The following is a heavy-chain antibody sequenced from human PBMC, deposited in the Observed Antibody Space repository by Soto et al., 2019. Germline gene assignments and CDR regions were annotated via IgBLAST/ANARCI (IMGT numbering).Heavy chain of an antibody. CDR3: ARGFSGYSSSWYLMDYYYYYGMDV. D-gene: IGHD6-13*01. CDR1: GGAFRGYY. CDR2: MNHSGST. J-gene: IGHJ6*02. V-gene: IGHV4-34*01. Sequence: PSETLSLTCAVYGGAFRGYYWSWIRQPPGKGLEWMGEMNHSGSTNYNPSLNNRVTISVDTSKNQFSLKLSSVTAADTAVYYCARGFSGYSSSWYLMDYYYYYGMDVWGQGTTVTVSS.